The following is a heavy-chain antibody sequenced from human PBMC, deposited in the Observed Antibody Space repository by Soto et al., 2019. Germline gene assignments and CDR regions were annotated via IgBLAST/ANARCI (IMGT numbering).Heavy chain of an antibody. J-gene: IGHJ4*02. V-gene: IGHV1-69*12. CDR1: GGTFSSYA. CDR2: IIPIFGTA. CDR3: ASHYDSSGYYYRGLDY. D-gene: IGHD3-22*01. Sequence: QVQLVQSGAEGKKPGSSVKVSCKASGGTFSSYAISWVRQAPGQGLEWMGGIIPIFGTAHYAQKFQGRGTITADESTSTGNMELSSLRSEDTAVYYCASHYDSSGYYYRGLDYWGQGTLVTVSS.